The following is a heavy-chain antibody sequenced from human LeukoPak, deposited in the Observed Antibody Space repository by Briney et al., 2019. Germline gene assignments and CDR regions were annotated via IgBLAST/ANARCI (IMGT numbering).Heavy chain of an antibody. J-gene: IGHJ4*02. Sequence: ASVKVSCKASGYTFTAYYMHWVRQAPGQGLEWMGWINPNSGDTNYAQKFQGRVTMTRDTSISTAYMELSRLRSDDAAVYYCATLYGDYITSDYWGQGTLVTVSS. V-gene: IGHV1-2*02. CDR1: GYTFTAYY. D-gene: IGHD4-17*01. CDR3: ATLYGDYITSDY. CDR2: INPNSGDT.